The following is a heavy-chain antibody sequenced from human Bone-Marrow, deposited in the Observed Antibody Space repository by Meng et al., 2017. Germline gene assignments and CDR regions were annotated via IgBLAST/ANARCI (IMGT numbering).Heavy chain of an antibody. CDR2: IKSNTDGGTA. CDR3: TWDDKAVSDY. D-gene: IGHD1-26*01. Sequence: EVHLVESGGDLVKPGWSLRLSCAASGFYFNNAWMSWVRQSPGKGLEWVGRIKSNTDGGTAEYAAPVTGRFTISRDDSKSTLYLQMSGLRIDDTGVYYCTWDDKAVSDYWGQGTLVTVSS. V-gene: IGHV3-15*01. CDR1: GFYFNNAW. J-gene: IGHJ4*02.